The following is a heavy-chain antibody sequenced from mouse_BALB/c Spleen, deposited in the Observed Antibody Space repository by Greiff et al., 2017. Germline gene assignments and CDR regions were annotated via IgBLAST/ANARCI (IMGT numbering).Heavy chain of an antibody. CDR3: ARGIYYGYDGGLSYAMDY. J-gene: IGHJ4*01. Sequence: QVQLKQSGPGLVAPSQSLSITCTVSGFSLTSYGVHWVRQPPGKGLEWLGVIWAGGSTNYNSALMSRLSISKDNSKSQVFLKMNSLQTDDTAMYYCARGIYYGYDGGLSYAMDYWGQGTSVTVSS. CDR1: GFSLTSYG. V-gene: IGHV2-9*02. CDR2: IWAGGST. D-gene: IGHD2-2*01.